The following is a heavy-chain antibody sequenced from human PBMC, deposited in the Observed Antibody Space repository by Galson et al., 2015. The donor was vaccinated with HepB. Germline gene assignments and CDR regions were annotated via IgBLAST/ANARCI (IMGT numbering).Heavy chain of an antibody. J-gene: IGHJ4*02. CDR1: GGSISSRSYY. Sequence: TLSLTCTVSGGSISSRSYYWGWTRQPPGEGLEWVGSIYYSGRTYYSPSLTSRVTISVDTSKNQFSLKLRSVTAADTAVYFCARWESFVGVAGIGLGFDYWGQGILVTVSS. V-gene: IGHV4-39*01. CDR3: ARWESFVGVAGIGLGFDY. CDR2: IYYSGRT. D-gene: IGHD6-19*01.